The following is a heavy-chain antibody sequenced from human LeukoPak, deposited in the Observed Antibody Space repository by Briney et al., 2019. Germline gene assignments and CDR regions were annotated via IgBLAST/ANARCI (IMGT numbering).Heavy chain of an antibody. CDR1: GFTVSSNY. CDR3: AKDIVKDYDILTGYYPFDY. V-gene: IGHV3-53*05. D-gene: IGHD3-9*01. CDR2: IYSGGNT. J-gene: IGHJ4*02. Sequence: PGGSLRLSCAASGFTVSSNYMTWVRQAPGKGLEWVSVIYSGGNTYYADSVKGRFTISRDNSKNSLYLQMNSLRTEDTALYYCAKDIVKDYDILTGYYPFDYRGQGTLVTVSS.